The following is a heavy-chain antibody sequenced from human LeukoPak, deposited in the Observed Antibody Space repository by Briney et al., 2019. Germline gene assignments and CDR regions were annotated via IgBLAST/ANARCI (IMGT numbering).Heavy chain of an antibody. CDR2: ISGFGGST. Sequence: GGSLRLSCAASGFTFSGYAMSWVRQAPGQGLEWVSTISGFGGSTYYADSVKGRFTISRDNSENTLYLQMNSLRAEDTAVYYCAKTSYSSGWPLDYWGQGTLVTVSS. V-gene: IGHV3-23*01. J-gene: IGHJ4*02. CDR3: AKTSYSSGWPLDY. D-gene: IGHD6-19*01. CDR1: GFTFSGYA.